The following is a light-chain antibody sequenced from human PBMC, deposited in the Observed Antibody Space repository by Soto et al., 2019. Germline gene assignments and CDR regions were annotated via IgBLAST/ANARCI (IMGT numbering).Light chain of an antibody. J-gene: IGKJ1*01. CDR1: QSVSSSY. CDR2: GAS. CDR3: QQYGSSRT. V-gene: IGKV3-20*01. Sequence: EIVLTQSPGTLSLSPGERATLSCRASQSVSSSYLAWYQQKPGQAPRLLIYGASSCATGIPDWFSGSGSGTYFSLTISRLELEDFAVYYCQQYGSSRTFGQGTKVEIK.